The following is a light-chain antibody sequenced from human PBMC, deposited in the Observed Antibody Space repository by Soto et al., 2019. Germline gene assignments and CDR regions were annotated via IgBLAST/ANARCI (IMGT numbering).Light chain of an antibody. V-gene: IGKV3-15*01. CDR2: GAS. CDR1: QGISRK. Sequence: IVMAQSPATLSGAAGERVTLSCRASQGISRKVAWYQHKPGQAPRFLISGASTGATGIPARFSGSGSGTDFPLTISRLEPEDFAVYYCQQYGSSPITFGQGTRLEIK. J-gene: IGKJ5*01. CDR3: QQYGSSPIT.